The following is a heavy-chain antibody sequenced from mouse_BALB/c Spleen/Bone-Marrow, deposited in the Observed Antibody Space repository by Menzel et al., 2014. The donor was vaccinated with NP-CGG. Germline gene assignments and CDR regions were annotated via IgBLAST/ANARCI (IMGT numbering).Heavy chain of an antibody. D-gene: IGHD1-1*01. CDR3: ASYYYGHYFDY. V-gene: IGHV14-3*02. Sequence: DVQLQESGAELVKPGASVKLSCTASGFNIKDTYMHWVKQRPEQGLEWIGRIDPANGNTKYGPKFQGKATITADTSSNTAYLQLSSLTSEDTAVYYCASYYYGHYFDYWGQGTTLTVSS. CDR2: IDPANGNT. CDR1: GFNIKDTY. J-gene: IGHJ2*01.